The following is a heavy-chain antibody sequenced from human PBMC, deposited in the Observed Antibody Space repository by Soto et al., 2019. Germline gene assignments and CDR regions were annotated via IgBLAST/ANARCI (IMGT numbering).Heavy chain of an antibody. V-gene: IGHV4-38-2*02. D-gene: IGHD3-16*01. Sequence: LSLTCAVSGYSISTGFYWAWIRQPPGKGLEWIGSIYHSGSTYYNLSLKSRVTISSDASKNQISLKLSSVTAADTALYYWARDWGASFEQLDSWGQGTLVTVSS. J-gene: IGHJ4*02. CDR3: ARDWGASFEQLDS. CDR1: GYSISTGFY. CDR2: IYHSGST.